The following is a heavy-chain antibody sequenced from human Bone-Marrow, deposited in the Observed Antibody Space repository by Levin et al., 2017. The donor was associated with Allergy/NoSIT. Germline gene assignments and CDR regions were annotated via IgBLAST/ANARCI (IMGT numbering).Heavy chain of an antibody. D-gene: IGHD1-26*01. CDR3: ARMGGSYHLDY. Sequence: SGPTLVKPTQTLTLTCTFSGFSLSTTGMRVSWIRQPPGKALEWLARISWDDDKLYSASLKTRLTISTDTSKNQVVLTMTNMDPVDTATYYCARMGGSYHLDYWGQGTLVTVSS. CDR2: ISWDDDK. J-gene: IGHJ4*02. CDR1: GFSLSTTGMR. V-gene: IGHV2-70*04.